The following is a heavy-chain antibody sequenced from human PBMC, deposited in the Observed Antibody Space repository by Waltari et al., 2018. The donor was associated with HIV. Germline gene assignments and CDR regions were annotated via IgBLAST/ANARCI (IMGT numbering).Heavy chain of an antibody. Sequence: VQLVQSGAEVKRPGASVRVSCTSSGYNFSPYAINWMRQVPGQGPEWMGWINNYDGQTNFAEKFQGRVTMTTDTSKSTAYMELRSLRSDDTAVYFCARGVALVRGVKIRGHMDVWGQGTTVTVSS. CDR2: INNYDGQT. CDR1: GYNFSPYA. CDR3: ARGVALVRGVKIRGHMDV. D-gene: IGHD3-10*01. V-gene: IGHV1-18*01. J-gene: IGHJ6*02.